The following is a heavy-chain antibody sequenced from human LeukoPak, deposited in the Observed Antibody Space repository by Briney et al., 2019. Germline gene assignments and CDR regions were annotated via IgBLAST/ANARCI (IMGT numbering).Heavy chain of an antibody. CDR1: GYTLTELS. CDR3: ATYQSHVAAYYYYGMDV. V-gene: IGHV1-24*01. Sequence: ASVKVSCKVSGYTLTELSMHWVRQAPGKGLEWMGGFHPEDGETIYAQKFQGRVTMTEDTSTDTAYMELSSLRSEDTAVYYCATYQSHVAAYYYYGMDVWGQGTTVTVSS. D-gene: IGHD6-19*01. J-gene: IGHJ6*02. CDR2: FHPEDGET.